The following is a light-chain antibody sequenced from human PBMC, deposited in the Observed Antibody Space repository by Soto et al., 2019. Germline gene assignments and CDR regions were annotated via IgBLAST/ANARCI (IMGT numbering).Light chain of an antibody. V-gene: IGKV3-20*01. J-gene: IGKJ3*01. CDR1: QSVSSSY. Sequence: EIVLTQSPGTLSLSPGERATLSCRASQSVSSSYLAWYQQKPGQAPRLLIYGASSRATGIPDRFSGSGSGTDLPLTISRLEPEAFAVYNCQQYGSLPFTFGPGTKVDIK. CDR3: QQYGSLPFT. CDR2: GAS.